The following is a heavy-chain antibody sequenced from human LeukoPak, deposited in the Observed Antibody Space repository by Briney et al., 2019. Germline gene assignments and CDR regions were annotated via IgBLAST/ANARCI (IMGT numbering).Heavy chain of an antibody. CDR1: GGPNSRYY. V-gene: IGHV4-59*13. J-gene: IGHJ3*02. Sequence: SDPLTFTCSVWGGPNSRYYGMWLRQPRGEALEGFGYIYYSGSTNYNPSLKSRVTISVATSKNQYSLKLSSVTAADTAVYYCARESELEVAPHAFDIWGQGTMVTVSS. D-gene: IGHD1-1*01. CDR3: ARESELEVAPHAFDI. CDR2: IYYSGST.